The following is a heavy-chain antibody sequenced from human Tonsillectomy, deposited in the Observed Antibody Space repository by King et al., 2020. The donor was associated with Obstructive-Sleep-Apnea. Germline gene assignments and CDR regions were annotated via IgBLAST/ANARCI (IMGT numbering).Heavy chain of an antibody. D-gene: IGHD5/OR15-5a*01. CDR2: FNPEDAET. J-gene: IGHJ4*02. CDR1: GDTLTKLS. Sequence: QGQLVQSGTEVKKPGASVKVSCKVSGDTLTKLSIHWVRQAPGKGLEWMGGFNPEDAETIYAQNFQGRVTMTEDTSKDTAYMELSSLRSEDKAVYYCATLLDIVSAFSFDQWGQGTLVTVSA. CDR3: ATLLDIVSAFSFDQ. V-gene: IGHV1-24*01.